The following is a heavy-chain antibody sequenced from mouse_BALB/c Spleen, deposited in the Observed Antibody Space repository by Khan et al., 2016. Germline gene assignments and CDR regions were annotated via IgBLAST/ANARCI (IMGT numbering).Heavy chain of an antibody. CDR2: ISYSGST. CDR3: ARCDGYYFDY. J-gene: IGHJ2*01. CDR1: GGSITSGY. V-gene: IGHV3-8*02. Sequence: EVQLQESGPSLVKPSQTLSLTCSVTGGSITSGYWNWIRKFPGNKLEYMGYISYSGSTYYTPSLNSRLTITRDTSKNQYYLQLSSVTTEDTATYYCARCDGYYFDYWGQGTTLTVSS. D-gene: IGHD2-3*01.